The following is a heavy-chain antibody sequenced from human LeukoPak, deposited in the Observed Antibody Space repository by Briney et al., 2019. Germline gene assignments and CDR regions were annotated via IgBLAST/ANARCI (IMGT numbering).Heavy chain of an antibody. CDR2: ISSNGGST. J-gene: IGHJ4*02. CDR1: GGSISSSN. D-gene: IGHD6-13*01. V-gene: IGHV3-64*01. Sequence: ETLSLTCAVSGGSISSSNWWSWVRQPPGKGLEYVSAISSNGGSTYYANSVKGRFTISRDNSKNTLYLQMGSLRAVDMAVYYCASLGYSRAYWGQGTLVTVSS. CDR3: ASLGYSRAY.